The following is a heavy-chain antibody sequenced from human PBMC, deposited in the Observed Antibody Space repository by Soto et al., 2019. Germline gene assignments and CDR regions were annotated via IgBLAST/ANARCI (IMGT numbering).Heavy chain of an antibody. Sequence: QVQVIQSGAEVKKPGSSVKVSCQGSGGIFSTYAISWLRQAPGQGLEWMGGIIPIFGTPNYAQNFQGRVTITADESTSTAYMELSGLRSEDTAVYYCARDRDAYGSGNYYNRIDFWGQGTLVTVSS. CDR2: IIPIFGTP. CDR1: GGIFSTYA. CDR3: ARDRDAYGSGNYYNRIDF. J-gene: IGHJ4*02. D-gene: IGHD3-10*01. V-gene: IGHV1-69*01.